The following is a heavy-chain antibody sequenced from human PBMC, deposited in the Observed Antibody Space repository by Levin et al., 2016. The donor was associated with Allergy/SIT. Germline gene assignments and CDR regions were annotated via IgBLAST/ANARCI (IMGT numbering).Heavy chain of an antibody. V-gene: IGHV1-2*02. CDR2: INPNSGGT. Sequence: WVRQAPGQGLEWMGWINPNSGGTNYAQKFQGRVTMTRDTSISTAYMELSRLRSDDTAVYYCARDLNNGGWYTYFDYWGQGTLVTVSS. J-gene: IGHJ4*02. D-gene: IGHD6-19*01. CDR3: ARDLNNGGWYTYFDY.